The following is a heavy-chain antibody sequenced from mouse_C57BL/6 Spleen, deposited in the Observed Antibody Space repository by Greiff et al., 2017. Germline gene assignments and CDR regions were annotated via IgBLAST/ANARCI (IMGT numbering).Heavy chain of an antibody. CDR1: GFNIKNTY. V-gene: IGHV14-3*01. J-gene: IGHJ3*01. CDR3: ARASSYDYEFAY. CDR2: IDPANGNT. D-gene: IGHD2-4*01. Sequence: EVKLVESVAELVRPGASVKLSCTASGFNIKNTYMHWVKQRPEQGLEWIGRIDPANGNTKYAPKFQGKATITADTSSNTAYLQLSSLTSEDTAIYYCARASSYDYEFAYWGQGTLVTVSA.